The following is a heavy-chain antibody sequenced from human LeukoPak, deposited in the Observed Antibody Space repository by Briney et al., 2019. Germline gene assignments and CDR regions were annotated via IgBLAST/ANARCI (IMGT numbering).Heavy chain of an antibody. CDR3: ATSTSNKDFDY. Sequence: GGSLRLSCAVSGITASSNYMSWVRQSPGKGLEWVSVIYSGGSTYYADSVKGRLTISRDNSRNTLYLQMNSLRAEDTALYYCATSTSNKDFDYWGQGTLVTVSS. D-gene: IGHD2/OR15-2a*01. V-gene: IGHV3-66*02. CDR2: IYSGGST. J-gene: IGHJ4*02. CDR1: GITASSNY.